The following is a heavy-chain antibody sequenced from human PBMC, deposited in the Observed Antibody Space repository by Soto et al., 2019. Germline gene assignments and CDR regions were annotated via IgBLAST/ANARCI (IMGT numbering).Heavy chain of an antibody. D-gene: IGHD3-22*01. V-gene: IGHV3-30*18. J-gene: IGHJ4*02. Sequence: QVQLVESGGGVVQPGRSLRLSCAASGLTFSSYGMHWVRQAPGKGLEWVAVISYDGSNKYYADSVKGRFTISRDNSKNQLYLQMNSLRAEDTAVYYCAKDSTKYYYDSSGYYYYFDYWGQGTLVTVSS. CDR3: AKDSTKYYYDSSGYYYYFDY. CDR2: ISYDGSNK. CDR1: GLTFSSYG.